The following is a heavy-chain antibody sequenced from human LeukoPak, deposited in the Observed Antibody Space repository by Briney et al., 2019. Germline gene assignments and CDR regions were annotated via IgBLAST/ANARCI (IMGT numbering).Heavy chain of an antibody. CDR2: ISGSTSST. CDR1: GFTFSSYA. Sequence: GGSLRLSCAASGFTFSSYAMSWVRQAPGKGQEWVSTISGSTSSTYYADSVKGRFTISRDNSKNTLYLQMNSLRAEVTAVYYCAKSVVSSSGYQYYYYYYGMDVWGQGTTVTVSS. J-gene: IGHJ6*02. D-gene: IGHD3-22*01. V-gene: IGHV3-23*01. CDR3: AKSVVSSSGYQYYYYYYGMDV.